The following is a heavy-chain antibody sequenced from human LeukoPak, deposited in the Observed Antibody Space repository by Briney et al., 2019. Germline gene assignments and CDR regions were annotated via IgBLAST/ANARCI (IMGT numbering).Heavy chain of an antibody. Sequence: GGSLRLSCAASGFTFSSYAMHWVRQAPGKGLEWVAVISYDGSNKYYADSVKGRFTISRDNSKNTLYLQMNSLRAEDTAVYYCASHIGVVVPAALKIFDYWGQGTLVTVSS. CDR2: ISYDGSNK. CDR1: GFTFSSYA. CDR3: ASHIGVVVPAALKIFDY. J-gene: IGHJ4*02. V-gene: IGHV3-30-3*01. D-gene: IGHD2-2*01.